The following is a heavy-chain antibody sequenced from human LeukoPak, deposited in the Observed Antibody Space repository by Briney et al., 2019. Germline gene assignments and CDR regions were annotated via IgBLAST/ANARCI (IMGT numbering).Heavy chain of an antibody. D-gene: IGHD3-22*01. Sequence: PSETLSLTCTVSGGSISSSSYYWGWIRQPPGKGLEWIGSIYYSGSTYYNPSLKSRVTISVDTSKNQFSLKLSSVTAADTAVYYCATLGGIYYDSSGYYQLFDYWGQGTLVTVSS. CDR2: IYYSGST. J-gene: IGHJ4*02. CDR1: GGSISSSSYY. CDR3: ATLGGIYYDSSGYYQLFDY. V-gene: IGHV4-39*07.